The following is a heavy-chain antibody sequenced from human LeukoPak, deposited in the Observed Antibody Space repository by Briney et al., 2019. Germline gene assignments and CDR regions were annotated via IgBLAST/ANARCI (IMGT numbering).Heavy chain of an antibody. CDR1: GGSFSGYY. D-gene: IGHD2-2*01. CDR2: INHSGST. J-gene: IGHJ4*02. CDR3: ARCGVVVVPAAMRHFDY. V-gene: IGHV4-34*01. Sequence: SETLSLTCAVYGGSFSGYYWSWIRQPPGKGREWIGEINHSGSTNYNPSLKSRVTISVDTSKNQFSLKLSSVTAADTAVYYCARCGVVVVPAAMRHFDYWGQGTLVTVSS.